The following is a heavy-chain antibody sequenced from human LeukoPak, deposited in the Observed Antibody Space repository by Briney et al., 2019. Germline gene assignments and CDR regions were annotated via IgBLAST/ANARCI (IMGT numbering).Heavy chain of an antibody. Sequence: GGSLRLSCAASGFTFSSYGMHWVRQAPGKGLEWVAFIRYDGSNKYYADSVKGRSTISRDNSKNTLYLQMNSLRAEDTAVYYCAKVRTGTTSGYYYYMDVWGKGTTVTVSS. CDR3: AKVRTGTTSGYYYYMDV. CDR2: IRYDGSNK. V-gene: IGHV3-30*02. CDR1: GFTFSSYG. D-gene: IGHD1-7*01. J-gene: IGHJ6*03.